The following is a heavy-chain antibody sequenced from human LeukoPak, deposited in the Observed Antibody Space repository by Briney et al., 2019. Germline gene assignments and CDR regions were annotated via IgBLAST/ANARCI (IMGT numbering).Heavy chain of an antibody. CDR1: GFTFSTYW. Sequence: GGSLRLSCAASGFTFSTYWMKWVRQASGKGLEWVASIKEDGSDKYYVDSVKGRFSISRDNAKNSLYLQMNSLRTEDTAVYYCAKGGHYNFDYWGQGTLVTVSS. CDR2: IKEDGSDK. J-gene: IGHJ4*02. V-gene: IGHV3-7*01. CDR3: AKGGHYNFDY. D-gene: IGHD4-11*01.